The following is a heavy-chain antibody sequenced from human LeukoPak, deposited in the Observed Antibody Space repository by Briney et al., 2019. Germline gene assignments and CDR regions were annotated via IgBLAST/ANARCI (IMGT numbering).Heavy chain of an antibody. J-gene: IGHJ4*02. D-gene: IGHD6-19*01. CDR3: ARAPSSHSSGWYGVDY. CDR2: IIPILGIA. CDR1: GGTFISYT. V-gene: IGHV1-69*02. Sequence: GASVKVSFKASGGTFISYTISWVRQAPGQGLEWMGRIIPILGIANYAQKFQGRVTITADKSTSTAYMELSSLRSEDTAVYFCARAPSSHSSGWYGVDYWGQGTLVTVSS.